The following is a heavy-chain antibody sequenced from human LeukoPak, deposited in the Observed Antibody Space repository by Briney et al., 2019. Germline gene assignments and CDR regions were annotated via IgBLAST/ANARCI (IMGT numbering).Heavy chain of an antibody. CDR3: ARGGYDLFYYYYYGMDV. V-gene: IGHV1-69*13. D-gene: IGHD5-12*01. CDR1: GGTFSSYA. CDR2: IIPIFGTA. Sequence: SVKVSCKASGGTFSSYAISWVRQAPGQALEWMGGIIPIFGTANYAQKFQGRVTITADESTSTAYMELSSLRSEDTVVYYCARGGYDLFYYYYYGMDVWGKGTTVTVSS. J-gene: IGHJ6*04.